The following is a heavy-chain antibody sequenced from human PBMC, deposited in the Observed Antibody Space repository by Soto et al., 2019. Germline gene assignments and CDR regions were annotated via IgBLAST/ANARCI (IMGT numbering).Heavy chain of an antibody. CDR2: IIHSGST. J-gene: IGHJ4*02. CDR1: GGSFNGYY. D-gene: IGHD6-6*01. CDR3: ARNVERSSNYFDY. V-gene: IGHV4-34*12. Sequence: SETLSLTCAVYGGSFNGYYWSWIRQPPGEGLEWIGEIIHSGSTNYNPSLKSRATISIDTSKNQFSLKVTSVTAADAAVYYCARNVERSSNYFDYWGQGTRVTVTS.